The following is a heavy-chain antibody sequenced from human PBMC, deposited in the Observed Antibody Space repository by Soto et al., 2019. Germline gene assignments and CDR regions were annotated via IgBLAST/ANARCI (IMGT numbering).Heavy chain of an antibody. Sequence: PGGSLRLSCAASGFTFSSYWMSWVRQAPGKGLEWVANIKQDGSGKYYVDSVKGRFTISRDNAKNSLYLQMNSLRAEDTAVYYCARGIAARSYYFDYWGQGTLVTVSS. D-gene: IGHD6-6*01. J-gene: IGHJ4*02. CDR1: GFTFSSYW. CDR3: ARGIAARSYYFDY. V-gene: IGHV3-7*03. CDR2: IKQDGSGK.